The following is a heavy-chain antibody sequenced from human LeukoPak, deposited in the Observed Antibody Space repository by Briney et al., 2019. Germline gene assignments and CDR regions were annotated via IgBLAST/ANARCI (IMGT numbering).Heavy chain of an antibody. CDR2: IYSGGNT. V-gene: IGHV3-53*01. CDR1: GVTVSSNF. D-gene: IGHD3-22*01. J-gene: IGHJ4*02. Sequence: GGSLRLSCAASGVTVSSNFMSWVRQAPGKGLEWVSFIYSGGNTYYADSVKGRFTISRDNSKNTVHLQMNSLRAEDTAMYYCARRAGDYSHPYDYWGQGTLVTVSS. CDR3: ARRAGDYSHPYDY.